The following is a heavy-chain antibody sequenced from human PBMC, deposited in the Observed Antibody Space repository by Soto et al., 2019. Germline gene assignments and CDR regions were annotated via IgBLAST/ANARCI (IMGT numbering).Heavy chain of an antibody. CDR3: ARAGLGKLFDY. V-gene: IGHV1-3*01. J-gene: IGHJ4*02. Sequence: QVQLVQSGAEVKKPGASVKVSCKASGYTFTSYAMHWVRQAPGQRLEWLGWINAGNGNTKYSQKFQGRVTITRDTSASTAYMELSSLRSEDTAVYYCARAGLGKLFDYWGQGTLVTVSS. CDR1: GYTFTSYA. D-gene: IGHD3-10*01. CDR2: INAGNGNT.